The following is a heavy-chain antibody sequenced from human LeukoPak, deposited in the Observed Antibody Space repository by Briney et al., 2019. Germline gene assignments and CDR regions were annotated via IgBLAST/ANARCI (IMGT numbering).Heavy chain of an antibody. J-gene: IGHJ4*02. CDR1: GFTFGDYT. Sequence: GGSLRLSCAASGFTFGDYTMNWVRQAPGKGLEWVSAISKSGTYIYADSVKGRFTVSRDNAKNSLFLQMNSLRVEDTAVYYCAREVVIVVEPAANTIDYWGQGTLVTVSS. CDR2: ISKSGTYI. CDR3: AREVVIVVEPAANTIDY. D-gene: IGHD2-2*01. V-gene: IGHV3-21*01.